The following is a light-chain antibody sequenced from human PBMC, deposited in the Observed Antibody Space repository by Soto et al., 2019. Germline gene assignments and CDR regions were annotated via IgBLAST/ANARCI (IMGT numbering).Light chain of an antibody. CDR3: SSYAGSNIVV. CDR2: DVS. V-gene: IGLV2-8*01. CDR1: SRDVGGYNY. J-gene: IGLJ2*01. Sequence: HSALTQPPSASGSPGQSVTISCTGSSRDVGGYNYVSWYQQHPGKAPKLMIYDVSKRPSGVPDRFSGSKSGNTASLTVSGLQAEDEADYYCSSYAGSNIVVFGGGTKLTVL.